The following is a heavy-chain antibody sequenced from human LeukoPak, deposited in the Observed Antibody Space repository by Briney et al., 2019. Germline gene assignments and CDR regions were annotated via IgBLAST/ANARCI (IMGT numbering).Heavy chain of an antibody. Sequence: PGGSLRLSCAASGFTFSSYAMSWVRQAPGKGLEWVSSITSSGGSTYYAGSVKGQFTISSDNSKNTVYLQMNSLRAEDTAVYYCAKDRPNYYDSSGHYYRRNGDYWGQGTLVTVSS. CDR2: ITSSGGST. D-gene: IGHD3-22*01. V-gene: IGHV3-23*01. CDR3: AKDRPNYYDSSGHYYRRNGDY. CDR1: GFTFSSYA. J-gene: IGHJ4*02.